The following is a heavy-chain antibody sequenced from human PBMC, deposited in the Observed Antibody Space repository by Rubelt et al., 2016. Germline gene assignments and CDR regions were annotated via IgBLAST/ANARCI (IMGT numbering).Heavy chain of an antibody. V-gene: IGHV3-30*19. CDR2: ISYDGSNK. CDR3: ARDLYGDYAATPDY. Sequence: SSYGMHWVRQAPGKGLEWVAVISYDGSNKYYADSVKGRFTISRDNSKNTLYLQMNSLRAEDTAVYYCARDLYGDYAATPDYWGQGTLVTVSS. CDR1: SSYG. J-gene: IGHJ4*02. D-gene: IGHD4-17*01.